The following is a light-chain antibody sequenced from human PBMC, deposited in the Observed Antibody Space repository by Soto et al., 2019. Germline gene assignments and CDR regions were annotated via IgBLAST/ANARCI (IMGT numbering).Light chain of an antibody. CDR1: KLGDKY. CDR3: QAWDSSTRVV. CDR2: QDS. Sequence: YELTQPPSVSGSQGQTASITCSGDKLGDKYACWYQQKPGQSPVLVISQDSKRPSGIPERFSGSNSGNTGTLTISGTQAMDEADYYCQAWDSSTRVVFGGGTKLTVL. J-gene: IGLJ2*01. V-gene: IGLV3-1*01.